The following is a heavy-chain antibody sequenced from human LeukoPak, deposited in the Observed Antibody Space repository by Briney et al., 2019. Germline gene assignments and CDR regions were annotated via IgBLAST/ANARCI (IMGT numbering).Heavy chain of an antibody. CDR2: VFYIGST. CDR3: ARGSDISGLDWFDP. V-gene: IGHV4-39*01. J-gene: IGHJ5*02. CDR1: GDSISSGSNY. Sequence: SETLSLTCTVSGDSISSGSNYWGWIRQPPGKGLEWIGSVFYIGSTYYNPSLKSRVTISVDTSKNQFSLKLSSVTAADTAVYYCARGSDISGLDWFDPWGQGILVTVSS. D-gene: IGHD3-22*01.